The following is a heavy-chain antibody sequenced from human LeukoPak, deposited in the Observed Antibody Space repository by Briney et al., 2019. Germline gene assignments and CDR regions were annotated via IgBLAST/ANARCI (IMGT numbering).Heavy chain of an antibody. CDR1: GYTFTSYG. CDR2: ISAYNGNT. Sequence: GASVKVSCKASGYTFTSYGISWVRQVPGQGLEWMGWISAYNGNTNYAQKLQGRVTMTTDTSTSTAYMELRSLRSDDTAVYYCARGTKDYYDSSGPGSYFDLWGRGTLVTVSS. V-gene: IGHV1-18*01. D-gene: IGHD3-22*01. CDR3: ARGTKDYYDSSGPGSYFDL. J-gene: IGHJ2*01.